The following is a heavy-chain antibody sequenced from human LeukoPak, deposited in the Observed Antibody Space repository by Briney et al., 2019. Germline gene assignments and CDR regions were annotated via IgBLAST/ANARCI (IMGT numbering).Heavy chain of an antibody. CDR3: AKSLSRDGYNWVRTTDY. CDR2: ISYDGSNK. J-gene: IGHJ4*02. D-gene: IGHD5-24*01. CDR1: GFTFSSYG. Sequence: PGGSLRLSCAASGFTFSSYGMHWVRQAPGKGLEWVAVISYDGSNKYYADSVKGRFTISRDNSKRTLYLQMNSLRAEDTAVYYCAKSLSRDGYNWVRTTDYWGQGTLVTVS. V-gene: IGHV3-30*18.